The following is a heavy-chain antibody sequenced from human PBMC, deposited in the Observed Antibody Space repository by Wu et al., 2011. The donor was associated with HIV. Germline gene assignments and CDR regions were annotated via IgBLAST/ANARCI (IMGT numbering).Heavy chain of an antibody. CDR3: ASYVRNSHYLYAMDV. J-gene: IGHJ6*02. V-gene: IGHV1-69*05. Sequence: QVQLVQSGAEVKRPGSSVKVSCKASGGTFSSYTFSWVRQAPGQGLEWMGRILPIFGTANYAQKFQGRVTITTDESTSTAYMELSSLRSEDTAVYYCASYVRNSHYLYAMDVWGQGTTVTVSS. CDR2: ILPIFGTA. D-gene: IGHD4-23*01. CDR1: GGTFSSYT.